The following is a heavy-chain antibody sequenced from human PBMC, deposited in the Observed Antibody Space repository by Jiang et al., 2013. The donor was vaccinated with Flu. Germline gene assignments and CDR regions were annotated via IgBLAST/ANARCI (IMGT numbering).Heavy chain of an antibody. CDR3: TTEAQGSFLH. Sequence: GPSVKVSCKISGYTLTQFSMHWVRQAPGKGLEWMGGFDPEDGETIYAQKFQGRVTMTEDTSTDTAYMELSSLRSEDTAVYYCTTEAQGSFLHWGQGTLVTVSS. J-gene: IGHJ1*01. CDR1: GYTLTQFS. V-gene: IGHV1-24*01. CDR2: FDPEDGET.